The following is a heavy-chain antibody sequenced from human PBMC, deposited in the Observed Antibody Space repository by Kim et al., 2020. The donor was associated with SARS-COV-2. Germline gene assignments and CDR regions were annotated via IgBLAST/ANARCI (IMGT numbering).Heavy chain of an antibody. CDR3: AKAFMYYGDPGPLALRSSEFDY. D-gene: IGHD4-17*01. J-gene: IGHJ4*02. V-gene: IGHV3-23*01. Sequence: GGSLRLSCAASGFTFSSYAMSWVRQAPGKGLEWVSAISGSGGSTYYADSVKGRFTISRDNSKNTLYLQMNSLRAEDTAVYYCAKAFMYYGDPGPLALRSSEFDYWGQGTLVTVSS. CDR1: GFTFSSYA. CDR2: ISGSGGST.